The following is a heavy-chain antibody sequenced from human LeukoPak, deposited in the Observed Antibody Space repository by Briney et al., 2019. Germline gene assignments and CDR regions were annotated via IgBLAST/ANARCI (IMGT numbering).Heavy chain of an antibody. V-gene: IGHV3-21*01. CDR1: ALSVGIPC. D-gene: IGHD5-12*01. CDR3: ATNDRLPFYLSDY. Sequence: PGGSLRLSYAPAALSVGIPCTNSVRQAPGKGLEWVSSISSSSSYIYYADSVKGRFTISRDNAKNSLYLQMNSRRAEETTVDYCATNDRLPFYLSDYGGQGTLVTVSS. CDR2: ISSSSSYI. J-gene: IGHJ4*02.